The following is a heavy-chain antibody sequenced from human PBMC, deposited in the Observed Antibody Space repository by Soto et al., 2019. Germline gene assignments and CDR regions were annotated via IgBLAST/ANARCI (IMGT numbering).Heavy chain of an antibody. CDR2: IYFAGTT. CDR3: ARLGGYFQALDS. D-gene: IGHD2-21*02. V-gene: IGHV4-59*08. CDR1: GGSITPYY. J-gene: IGHJ4*02. Sequence: QVQLQESGPGLVKPSETLSLTCNVSGGSITPYYWSWVRQPPGKGLEWIGYIYFAGTTTYNPSLKSRVTMSVDPSENQLSLKLTSVTAADTAVYYCARLGGYFQALDSWGQGTLVTVS.